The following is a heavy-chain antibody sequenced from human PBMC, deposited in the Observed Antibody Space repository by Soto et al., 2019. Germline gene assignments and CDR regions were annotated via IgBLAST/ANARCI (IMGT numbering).Heavy chain of an antibody. J-gene: IGHJ4*02. V-gene: IGHV3-30*03. CDR2: ISYDGSNK. D-gene: IGHD3-22*01. CDR1: GFTFSSYG. Sequence: QVQLVESGGGVVQPGRSLRLSCAASGFTFSSYGMHWVRQAPGKGLEWVAVISYDGSNKYYADSVKGRFTISRDNSKNTLYLQMNSLRAEDTAVYYCARDSSGYYHYWGQGTLVTVSS. CDR3: ARDSSGYYHY.